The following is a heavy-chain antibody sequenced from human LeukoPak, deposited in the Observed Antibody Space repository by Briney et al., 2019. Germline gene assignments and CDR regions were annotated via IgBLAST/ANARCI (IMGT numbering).Heavy chain of an antibody. J-gene: IGHJ4*02. CDR2: ISSSSYI. Sequence: GGSLRLSCAASGFTFSSYNMNWVRQAPGKGLEWVSSISSSSYIYYADSVKGRFTISRDNAKNSLYLQMNSLRAEDTAVYYCAKAGSYYYGSGSYYNDYRPTDYWGQGTLVTVSS. CDR3: AKAGSYYYGSGSYYNDYRPTDY. D-gene: IGHD3-10*01. V-gene: IGHV3-21*04. CDR1: GFTFSSYN.